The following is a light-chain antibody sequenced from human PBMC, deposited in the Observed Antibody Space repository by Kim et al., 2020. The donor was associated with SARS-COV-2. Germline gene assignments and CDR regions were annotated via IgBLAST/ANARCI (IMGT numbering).Light chain of an antibody. CDR2: DVF. Sequence: LSPGKRATLSCRASQSVSSNLVWYQQKPGQAPRLLIYDVFNRATGIPARFSGSGSGTDFTLTISSLEPEDFAVYYCQQRSNWPWTFGQGTKVDIK. CDR1: QSVSSN. CDR3: QQRSNWPWT. V-gene: IGKV3-11*01. J-gene: IGKJ1*01.